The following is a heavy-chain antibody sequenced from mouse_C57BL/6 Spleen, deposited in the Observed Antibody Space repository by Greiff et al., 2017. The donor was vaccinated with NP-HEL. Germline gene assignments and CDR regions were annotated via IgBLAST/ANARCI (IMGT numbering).Heavy chain of an antibody. D-gene: IGHD1-1*01. CDR3: AREDGSSYTVDY. V-gene: IGHV5-16*01. J-gene: IGHJ4*01. CDR1: GFTFSDYY. CDR2: INYDGSST. Sequence: DVQLVESEGGLVQPGSSMKLSCTASGFTFSDYYMAWVRQVPEKGLEWVANINYDGSSTYYLDSLKSRFIISRDNAKNILYLQMSSLKSEDTATYYCAREDGSSYTVDYWGQGTSVTVSS.